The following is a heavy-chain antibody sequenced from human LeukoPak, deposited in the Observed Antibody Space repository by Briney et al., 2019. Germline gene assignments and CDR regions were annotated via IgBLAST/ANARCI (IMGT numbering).Heavy chain of an antibody. D-gene: IGHD2-15*01. CDR1: GFTFSSYA. Sequence: GGSLRLSYAASGFTFSSYAMSWVRQAPGKGLEWVSAISGSGGSTYYADSVKGRFTISRDNSKNTLYLQMNSLRAEDTAVYYCARDYCSGGSCYLSPDAFDIWGQGTMVTVSS. CDR2: ISGSGGST. J-gene: IGHJ3*02. CDR3: ARDYCSGGSCYLSPDAFDI. V-gene: IGHV3-23*01.